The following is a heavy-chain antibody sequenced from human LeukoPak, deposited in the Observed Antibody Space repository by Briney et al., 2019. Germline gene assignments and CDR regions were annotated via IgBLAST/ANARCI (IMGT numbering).Heavy chain of an antibody. V-gene: IGHV1-18*01. CDR3: ARDSRTYYYGSSGY. CDR1: GYTFTSYG. Sequence: ASVEVSCKASGYTFTSYGISWVRQAPGQGLEWMGWISAYNGDANYAQKLQGRVTMTTDTSTSTAYMALRSLRSDDTAVYYCARDSRTYYYGSSGYWGQGSLVTVSS. CDR2: ISAYNGDA. D-gene: IGHD3-22*01. J-gene: IGHJ4*02.